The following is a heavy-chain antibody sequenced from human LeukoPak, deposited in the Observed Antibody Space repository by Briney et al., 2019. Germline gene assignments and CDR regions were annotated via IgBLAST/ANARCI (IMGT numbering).Heavy chain of an antibody. CDR1: GFTFSSYA. CDR3: AKDSWLIQLWLEY. Sequence: PGGSLRLSCAASGFTFSSYAMSWVRQAPGKGLEWVSAISGSGGSTYYADSVKGRFTISRDSSKNTLYLQMNSLRAEDTAVYYCAKDSWLIQLWLEYWGQGTLVTVSS. V-gene: IGHV3-23*01. D-gene: IGHD5-18*01. CDR2: ISGSGGST. J-gene: IGHJ4*02.